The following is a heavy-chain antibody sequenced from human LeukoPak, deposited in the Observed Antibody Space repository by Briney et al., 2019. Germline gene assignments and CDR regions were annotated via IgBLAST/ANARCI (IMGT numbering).Heavy chain of an antibody. CDR1: GFSFSSYA. D-gene: IGHD3-10*01. Sequence: PGRSLRLSCAASGFSFSSYAMHWVRQAPGKGLEWVAVISYDGSNKYYADSVKGRFTISRDNSKNTLYLQMNSLRVEDTAVYYCVTDRDPHRGMHVWGQGTTVTVSS. CDR2: ISYDGSNK. J-gene: IGHJ6*02. CDR3: VTDRDPHRGMHV. V-gene: IGHV3-30-3*01.